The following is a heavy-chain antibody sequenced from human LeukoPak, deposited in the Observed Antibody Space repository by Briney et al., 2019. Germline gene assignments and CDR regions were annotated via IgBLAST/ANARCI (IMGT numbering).Heavy chain of an antibody. V-gene: IGHV1-2*02. J-gene: IGHJ5*02. CDR2: INPNSGGT. D-gene: IGHD2-21*01. Sequence: VKVSCKTSGYSFTDYYMHWVRQAPGQGLEWMGWINPNSGGTSSAQKFQGRVTMTRDTSITTVYMEVSWLTSDDTAIYYCARADRLHGGPYLIGPWGQGTLVTVSS. CDR1: GYSFTDYY. CDR3: ARADRLHGGPYLIGP.